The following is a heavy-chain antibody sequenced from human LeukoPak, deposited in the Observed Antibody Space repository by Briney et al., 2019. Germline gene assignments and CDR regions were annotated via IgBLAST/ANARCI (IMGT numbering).Heavy chain of an antibody. CDR2: IYYSGST. Sequence: PSETLSLTCTVSGGSISGDYWSWIRQPPGKGLGWIGYIYYSGSTNYNPSLKSRVTMSLGTSKNQISLKLSSVTAADTAVYYCARMSHSGSYFDYWGQGTLATVSS. CDR3: ARMSHSGSYFDY. V-gene: IGHV4-59*08. CDR1: GGSISGDY. J-gene: IGHJ4*02. D-gene: IGHD3-10*01.